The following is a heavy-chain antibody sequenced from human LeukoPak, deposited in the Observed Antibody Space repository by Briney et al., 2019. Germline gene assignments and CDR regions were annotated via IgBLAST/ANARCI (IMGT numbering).Heavy chain of an antibody. CDR1: GYSFTSYC. CDR3: ARGDPDYYDSSGYRPPDAFDI. CDR2: IYPGDSDT. J-gene: IGHJ3*02. Sequence: GESLKISCKGSGYSFTSYCIGWVRQMPGKGLEWMGIIYPGDSDTRYSPSFQGQVTISADKSISTAYLQWSSLKASDTAMYYCARGDPDYYDSSGYRPPDAFDIWGQGTMVTVSS. V-gene: IGHV5-51*01. D-gene: IGHD3-22*01.